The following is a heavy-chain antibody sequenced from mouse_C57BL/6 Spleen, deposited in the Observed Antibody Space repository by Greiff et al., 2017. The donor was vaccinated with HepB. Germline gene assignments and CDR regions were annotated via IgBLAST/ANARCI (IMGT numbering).Heavy chain of an antibody. Sequence: VKLQQPGAELVKPGASVKMSCKASGYTFTSYWITWVKQRPGQGLEWIGDIYPGSGSTNYNEKFKSKATLTVDTSSSTAYMQLSSLTSEDSAVYYCARRENDYDEGYYYAMDYWGQGTSVTVSS. CDR3: ARRENDYDEGYYYAMDY. J-gene: IGHJ4*01. V-gene: IGHV1-55*01. CDR1: GYTFTSYW. CDR2: IYPGSGST. D-gene: IGHD2-4*01.